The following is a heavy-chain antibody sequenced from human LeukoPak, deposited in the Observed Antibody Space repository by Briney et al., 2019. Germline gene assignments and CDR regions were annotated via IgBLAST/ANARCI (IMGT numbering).Heavy chain of an antibody. D-gene: IGHD3-22*01. CDR2: INPNSGGT. CDR3: ARGGPGQWITMIVELDY. J-gene: IGHJ4*02. Sequence: ASVKVSCKASGYTFTGYYMHWVRQAPGQGLEWMGWINPNSGGTNYAQKLQGRVTMTRDTSISTAYMELSRLRSDDTAVYYCARGGPGQWITMIVELDYWGQGTLVTVSS. V-gene: IGHV1-2*02. CDR1: GYTFTGYY.